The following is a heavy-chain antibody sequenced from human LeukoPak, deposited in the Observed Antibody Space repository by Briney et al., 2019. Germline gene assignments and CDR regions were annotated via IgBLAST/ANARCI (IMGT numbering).Heavy chain of an antibody. V-gene: IGHV3-48*01. CDR2: ISSSSSTI. CDR1: GFTFSSYS. J-gene: IGHJ6*04. D-gene: IGHD6-13*01. CDR3: AKGHSSTWYGTDV. Sequence: PGGSLRLSCAASGFTFSSYSMNWVRQAPGKGLEWVSYISSSSSTIYYADSVKGRFTISRDTSKNTLYLQMNSLRAEDTAVYYCAKGHSSTWYGTDVWGKGTTVTVSS.